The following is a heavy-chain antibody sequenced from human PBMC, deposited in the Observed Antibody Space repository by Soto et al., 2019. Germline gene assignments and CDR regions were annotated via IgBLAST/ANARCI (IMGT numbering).Heavy chain of an antibody. CDR2: TYYSGST. D-gene: IGHD2-2*01. Sequence: QVQLQESGPGLVKPSQTLSLTCTVSGGSISSGGYYWSWIRQHPGKALEWIGYTYYSGSTYYNTSLKSRVTISVDTSKNQSALKLSSVTAADTAVYYCARGIVVPAARWFDPWGQGTLVTVSS. CDR1: GGSISSGGYY. V-gene: IGHV4-31*03. CDR3: ARGIVVPAARWFDP. J-gene: IGHJ5*02.